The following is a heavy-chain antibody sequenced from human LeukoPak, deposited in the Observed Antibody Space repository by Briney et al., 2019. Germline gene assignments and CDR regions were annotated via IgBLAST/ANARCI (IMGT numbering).Heavy chain of an antibody. CDR2: INSDWGST. J-gene: IGHJ4*02. CDR3: ARLPLGGYSYGFDY. CDR1: GFTISSYW. Sequence: GGSLSLSCAASGFTISSYWMHWVRQAPGKGLVWVSRINSDWGSTSYADSVNGRFTISRDNAKNTLYLQMNSLRAEDTAVYYCARLPLGGYSYGFDYWGQETLVTVSS. D-gene: IGHD5-18*01. V-gene: IGHV3-74*01.